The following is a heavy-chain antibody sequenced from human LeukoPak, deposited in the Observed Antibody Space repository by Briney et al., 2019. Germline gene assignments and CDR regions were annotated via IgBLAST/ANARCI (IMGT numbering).Heavy chain of an antibody. V-gene: IGHV1-69*05. CDR2: IIPIFGTA. J-gene: IGHJ3*02. D-gene: IGHD1-1*01. Sequence: ASVKVSCKASGGTFSSYAISWVRQAPGQGLEWMGGIIPIFGTANYAQKFQGRVTITTDESTSTAYMELSSLRSEDTAVYDCARDSGTTRAFDIWGQGTMVTVSS. CDR3: ARDSGTTRAFDI. CDR1: GGTFSSYA.